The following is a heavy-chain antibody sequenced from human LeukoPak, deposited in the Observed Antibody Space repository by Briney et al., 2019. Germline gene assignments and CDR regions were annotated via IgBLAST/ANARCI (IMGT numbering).Heavy chain of an antibody. Sequence: SETLSLTCAVYGGSFGGYYWSWIRQPPGKGLEWIGEIVHSGNTKYNPSLKSRVTISVDTSKNQFSLNLTSVTAADTAVYYCARFGSSTWYKGALDIRGQGTMVTVAS. CDR3: ARFGSSTWYKGALDI. CDR1: GGSFGGYY. V-gene: IGHV4-34*12. D-gene: IGHD6-13*01. J-gene: IGHJ3*02. CDR2: IVHSGNT.